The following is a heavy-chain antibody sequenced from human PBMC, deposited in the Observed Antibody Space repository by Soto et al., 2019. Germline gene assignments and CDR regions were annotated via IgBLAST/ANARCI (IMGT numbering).Heavy chain of an antibody. J-gene: IGHJ3*02. CDR3: ARGRVGIAAAQGAFDI. D-gene: IGHD6-13*01. CDR1: GGSFSGYY. Sequence: SETLSLTCAVYGGSFSGYYWSWIRQPPGKGLEWIGEINHSGSTNYNPSLKSRVTISVDTSKNQYSLKLSSVTAADTAVYYCARGRVGIAAAQGAFDIWGQGTMVT. CDR2: INHSGST. V-gene: IGHV4-34*01.